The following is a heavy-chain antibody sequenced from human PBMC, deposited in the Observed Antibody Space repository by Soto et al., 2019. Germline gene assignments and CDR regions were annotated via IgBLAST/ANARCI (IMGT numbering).Heavy chain of an antibody. CDR2: ISWNSGSI. CDR1: GFTFDDYA. Sequence: XRLSCAGSGFTFDDYAMHWVRQAPGKGLEWVSGISWNSGSIGYADSVKGRFTISRDNAKNSLYLQMNSLRPEDTALYYXXXXXXXXXXSXXRXYXDFWXXGTLVTVSS. V-gene: IGHV3-9*01. J-gene: IGHJ4*02. CDR3: XXXXXXXXXSXXRXYXDF.